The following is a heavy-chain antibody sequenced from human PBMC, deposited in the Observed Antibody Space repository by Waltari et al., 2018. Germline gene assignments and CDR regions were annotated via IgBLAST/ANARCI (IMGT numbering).Heavy chain of an antibody. V-gene: IGHV3-7*03. CDR2: INPDGSVK. CDR1: GVTFSSFW. CDR3: AKDSYSKGDY. Sequence: EVQLVESGGGLVQPGGSLRLSCAASGVTFSSFWMSRVRQAPGKGLEWLANINPDGSVKNYVDSVKGRFTISRDSAKNSLYLQMNSLRAEDTAVYYCAKDSYSKGDYWGQGTLLTVSS. J-gene: IGHJ4*02. D-gene: IGHD4-4*01.